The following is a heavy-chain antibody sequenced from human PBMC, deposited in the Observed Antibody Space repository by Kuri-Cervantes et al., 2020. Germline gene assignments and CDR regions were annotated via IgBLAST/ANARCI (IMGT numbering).Heavy chain of an antibody. J-gene: IGHJ4*02. V-gene: IGHV4-4*07. CDR1: GGPIGTFY. Sequence: SETLSLTCTVSGGPIGTFYWSWIRQPAGKGLEWIGRIYTTGTTNYNPSLKSRVTMSIDKSRDQFSLSLDSVTAADAAVYYCARELLGFGSTRFFDYWGQGTLVTVSS. CDR3: ARELLGFGSTRFFDY. D-gene: IGHD3-16*01. CDR2: IYTTGTT.